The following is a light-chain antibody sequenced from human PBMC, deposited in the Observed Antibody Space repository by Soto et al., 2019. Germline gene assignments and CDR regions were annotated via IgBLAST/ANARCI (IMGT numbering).Light chain of an antibody. V-gene: IGKV3-11*01. CDR1: QSVGSF. CDR2: DAS. Sequence: EIVLTQSPATLSLCPGERATLSCRASQSVGSFLAWYQQKSGQTPRLLIYDASNRARGIPARFGGSGSGTDFTLTISSLEPEDFAVYYCQHRSNWLGTFGPGTKVDIK. J-gene: IGKJ3*01. CDR3: QHRSNWLGT.